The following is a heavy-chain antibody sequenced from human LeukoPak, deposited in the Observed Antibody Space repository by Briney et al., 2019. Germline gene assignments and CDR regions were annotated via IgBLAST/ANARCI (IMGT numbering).Heavy chain of an antibody. V-gene: IGHV1-8*01. D-gene: IGHD1-1*01. Sequence: GASVKVSCKASGYTFTSYDINWVRQATGQGLEWMGWMNPNSGNTGYAQKFQGRVTMTRNTSISTAYMELSSLRSEDTAVYYCARDGLPETGADYWGQGTLVTVSS. CDR1: GYTFTSYD. J-gene: IGHJ4*02. CDR3: ARDGLPETGADY. CDR2: MNPNSGNT.